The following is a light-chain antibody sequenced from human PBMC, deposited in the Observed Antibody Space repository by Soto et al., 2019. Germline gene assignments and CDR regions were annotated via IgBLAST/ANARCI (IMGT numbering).Light chain of an antibody. CDR3: QQSYSTPGYT. Sequence: DVQMTQSPSSLSASVGDRVTITCRASQSISSYLNWYQQKPGKAPKLLNYAASSLQSGGPSRFSGSGAGTDFTITISSLQPEDFATYYCQQSYSTPGYTFGQGTKLEIK. CDR2: AAS. J-gene: IGKJ2*01. V-gene: IGKV1-39*01. CDR1: QSISSY.